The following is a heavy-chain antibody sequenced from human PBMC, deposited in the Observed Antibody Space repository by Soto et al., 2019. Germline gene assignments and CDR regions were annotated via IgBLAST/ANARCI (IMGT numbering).Heavy chain of an antibody. D-gene: IGHD3-3*01. J-gene: IGHJ6*02. CDR3: ARDHGEPHYYDFWSGYQKIYYYYGMDV. CDR1: GFTFSSYA. V-gene: IGHV3-23*01. Sequence: GGSLRLSCAASGFTFSSYAMSWVRQAPGKGLEWVSAISGSGGSTYYADSVKGRFTISRDNSKNTLYLQMNSLRAEDTAVYYCARDHGEPHYYDFWSGYQKIYYYYGMDVWGQGTTVTVSS. CDR2: ISGSGGST.